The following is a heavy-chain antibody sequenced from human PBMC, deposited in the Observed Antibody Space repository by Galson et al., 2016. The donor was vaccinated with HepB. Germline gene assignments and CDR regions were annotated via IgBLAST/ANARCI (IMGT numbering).Heavy chain of an antibody. CDR2: VDHRGSN. D-gene: IGHD3-3*01. CDR1: GGSFNNYF. V-gene: IGHV4-34*01. CDR3: AKGHLGGYDFTRPMNGLWFDP. Sequence: ETLSLTCTVSGGSFNNYFCTWIRQSPEKGLEWIGEVDHRGSNNYNLSFKSRVTVSLDTSKSQCSLKLNSMTAADTAVYFCAKGHLGGYDFTRPMNGLWFDPWGQGTPVTVSS. J-gene: IGHJ5*02.